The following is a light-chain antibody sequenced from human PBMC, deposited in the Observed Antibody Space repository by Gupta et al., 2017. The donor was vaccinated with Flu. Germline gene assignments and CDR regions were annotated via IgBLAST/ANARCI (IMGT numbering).Light chain of an antibody. V-gene: IGKV1-39*01. CDR2: AAS. CDR3: QQSYSTPLT. Sequence: GDRVTITCRASQSISSYLNWYQQKPGKAPKLLIYAASSLQSGVPSRFSGSGSGTDFTLTISSLQPEDFATYYCQQSYSTPLTFGGGTKVEIK. CDR1: QSISSY. J-gene: IGKJ4*01.